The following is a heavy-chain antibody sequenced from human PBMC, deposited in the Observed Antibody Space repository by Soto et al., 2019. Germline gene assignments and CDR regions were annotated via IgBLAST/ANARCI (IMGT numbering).Heavy chain of an antibody. V-gene: IGHV1-46*01. J-gene: IGHJ6*02. CDR2: INPSGGST. CDR1: GYTFTSYY. D-gene: IGHD1-26*01. CDR3: AARLVELPFYYYYGMDV. Sequence: GASVKVSCKASGYTFTSYYMHWVRQAPGQGLEWMGIINPSGGSTRYAQKFQGRVTMTRDTSTSTVYMELSSLRSEDTAVYYCAARLVELPFYYYYGMDVWGQGTTVTV.